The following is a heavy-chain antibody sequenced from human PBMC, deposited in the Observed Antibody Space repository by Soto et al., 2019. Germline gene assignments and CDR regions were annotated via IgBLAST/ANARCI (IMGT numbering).Heavy chain of an antibody. J-gene: IGHJ5*02. D-gene: IGHD6-6*01. CDR2: ISAYNGNT. V-gene: IGHV1-18*01. CDR1: GYTFTSYG. CDR3: ARTYSSSSLNWFDP. Sequence: ASVKVSCQASGYTFTSYGISWVRQAPGQGLEWMGWISAYNGNTNYAQKLQGRVTMTTDTSTSTAYMELRSLRSDDTAVYYCARTYSSSSLNWFDPWGQGTLVTVS.